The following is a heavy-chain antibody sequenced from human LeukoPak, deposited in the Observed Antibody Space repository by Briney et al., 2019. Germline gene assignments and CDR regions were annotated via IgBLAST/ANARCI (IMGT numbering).Heavy chain of an antibody. D-gene: IGHD2-15*01. CDR3: ARGGYCSGGSCYLGGNWFDP. V-gene: IGHV7-4-1*02. CDR1: GYTFTGYY. CDR2: INTNTGNP. Sequence: ASVKVSCKASGYTFTGYYMHWVRQAPGQGLEWMGWINTNTGNPTYAQGFTGRFVFSLDTSVSTAYLQISSLKAEDTAVYYCARGGYCSGGSCYLGGNWFDPWGQGTLVTVSS. J-gene: IGHJ5*02.